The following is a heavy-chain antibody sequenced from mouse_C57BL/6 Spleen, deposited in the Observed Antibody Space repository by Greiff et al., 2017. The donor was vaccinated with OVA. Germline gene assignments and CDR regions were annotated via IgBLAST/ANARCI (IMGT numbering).Heavy chain of an antibody. CDR1: GFSFNTYA. V-gene: IGHV10-1*01. CDR3: VRSPAFYY. Sequence: EVKLVESGGGLVQPTGSLKLSCAASGFSFNTYAMNWVRQAPGKGLEWVARISSKSTNYATYYADSVKDRFTISSDDSESMLYLQMNNWKTDDTAMYYCVRSPAFYYWGQGTTLTVSS. CDR2: ISSKSTNYAT. J-gene: IGHJ2*01.